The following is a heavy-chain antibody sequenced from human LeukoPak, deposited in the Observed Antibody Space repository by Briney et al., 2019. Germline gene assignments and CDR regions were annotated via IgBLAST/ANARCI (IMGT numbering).Heavy chain of an antibody. V-gene: IGHV4-38-2*02. J-gene: IGHJ3*02. CDR3: RQELGAFDI. CDR2: INHSGST. Sequence: SETLSLTCTVSGYFISSGYYWSWIRQPPGKGLEWIGEINHSGSTNYNPSLKSRVTISVDTSKNQFSLKLSSVTAADTAVYYCRQELGAFDIWGQGTMVTVSS. CDR1: GYFISSGYY. D-gene: IGHD6-13*01.